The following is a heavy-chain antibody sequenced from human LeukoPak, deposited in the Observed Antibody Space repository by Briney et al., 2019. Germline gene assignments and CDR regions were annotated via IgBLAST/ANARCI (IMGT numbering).Heavy chain of an antibody. CDR3: ATLMAHLDY. D-gene: IGHD2-8*01. Sequence: ASVKVSCKASGYTFTDQYIHWVRQAPGQGLEWMGWNNPNSGATKYAQKFQGRVTMTRDTTISTAYMELSRLRSDDTAVFYCATLMAHLDYWGQGTLVTVSS. CDR2: NNPNSGAT. J-gene: IGHJ4*02. V-gene: IGHV1-2*02. CDR1: GYTFTDQY.